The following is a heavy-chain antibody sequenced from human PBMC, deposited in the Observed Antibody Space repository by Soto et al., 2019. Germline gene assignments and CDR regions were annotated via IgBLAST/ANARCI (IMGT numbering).Heavy chain of an antibody. CDR3: AKDPDSKLLLGWFDP. V-gene: IGHV3-23*01. CDR2: ISGSGGST. D-gene: IGHD3-22*01. CDR1: GFTLSSNA. J-gene: IGHJ5*02. Sequence: EVQLLESGGGLVQPGGSLRLSCAASGFTLSSNAMSWVRQAPGKGLEWVSAISGSGGSTYYADSVKGRFTISRDNSKNTLYLQMNSLRAEDTAVYYCAKDPDSKLLLGWFDPWGQGTLVTVSS.